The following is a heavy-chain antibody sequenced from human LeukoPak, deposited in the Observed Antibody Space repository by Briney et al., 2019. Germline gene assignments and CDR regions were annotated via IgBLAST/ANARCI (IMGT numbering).Heavy chain of an antibody. CDR3: AREVRGYYFDY. Sequence: PGGSLRLSCAASGFIVSSNYMSWVRRAPGKGLEGVSVISSGGNTYYADSVKGRFTISRDNSKNTLYLQMNSLRAEDTAVYYCAREVRGYYFDYWGQGTLVTVSS. V-gene: IGHV3-53*01. D-gene: IGHD3-22*01. CDR1: GFIVSSNY. CDR2: ISSGGNT. J-gene: IGHJ4*02.